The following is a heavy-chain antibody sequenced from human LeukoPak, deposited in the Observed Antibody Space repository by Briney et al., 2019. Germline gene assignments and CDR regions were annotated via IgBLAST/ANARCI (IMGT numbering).Heavy chain of an antibody. Sequence: GGSLRLSCAASGFTFSSYAMSWVRQAPGKGLEWVSAISGSGGSTYYADSVKGRFTISRDNSKNTLYLQMNSLRAEDTAVYYSAKREYSYSLYYFDYWGQGTLVTVSS. J-gene: IGHJ4*02. V-gene: IGHV3-23*01. D-gene: IGHD5-18*01. CDR3: AKREYSYSLYYFDY. CDR1: GFTFSSYA. CDR2: ISGSGGST.